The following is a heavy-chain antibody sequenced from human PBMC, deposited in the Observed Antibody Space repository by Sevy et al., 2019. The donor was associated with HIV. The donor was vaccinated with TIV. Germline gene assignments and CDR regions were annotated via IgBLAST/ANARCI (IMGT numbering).Heavy chain of an antibody. V-gene: IGHV3-15*01. J-gene: IGHJ6*02. CDR2: IKSKTDGGTT. D-gene: IGHD5-18*01. CDR3: TTPDTAMGRADYGMDV. Sequence: GGSLRLSCAASGFTFSNAWMSWVRQAPGKGLEWVGRIKSKTDGGTTDYAAPVKGRFTISRDDSKNTLYLQMNSLKTEDTAVYYCTTPDTAMGRADYGMDVWGQGTTVTVSS. CDR1: GFTFSNAW.